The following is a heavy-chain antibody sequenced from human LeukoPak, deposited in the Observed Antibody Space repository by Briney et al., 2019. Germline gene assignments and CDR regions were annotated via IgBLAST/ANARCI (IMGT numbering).Heavy chain of an antibody. D-gene: IGHD6-6*01. V-gene: IGHV6-1*01. CDR3: ARGSTRPSFAARPHYYYYYMDV. CDR1: GDSVSSNSAA. CDR2: TYYRSKWYN. Sequence: SRTLSLTCAISGDSVSSNSAAWNWIRQSPSRGLEWLGRTYYRSKWYNDYAVSVKSRITINPDTSKNQFSLQLNSVTPEDTAVYYCARGSTRPSFAARPHYYYYYMDVWGKGTTVTVSS. J-gene: IGHJ6*03.